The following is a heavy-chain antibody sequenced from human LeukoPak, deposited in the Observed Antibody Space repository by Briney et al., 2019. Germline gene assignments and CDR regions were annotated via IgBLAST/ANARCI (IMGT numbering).Heavy chain of an antibody. CDR3: ARGTTKGYYYDSSGYYTK. CDR2: IYYSGRT. V-gene: IGHV4-59*12. Sequence: SETLSLTCNVSGGSINSYYWGWFRQPPGKRLESIGYIYYSGRTTYNPSLKRRVTISVDTSTNQISLKLTSVTAADTAVYFCARGTTKGYYYDSSGYYTKWGQGTLVTVSS. CDR1: GGSINSYY. J-gene: IGHJ4*02. D-gene: IGHD3-22*01.